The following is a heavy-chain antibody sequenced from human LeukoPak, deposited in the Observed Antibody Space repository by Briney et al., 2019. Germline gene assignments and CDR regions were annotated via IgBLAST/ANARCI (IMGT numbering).Heavy chain of an antibody. CDR1: GGSICTYY. V-gene: IGHV4-59*01. Sequence: SETLSLTCSVSGGSICTYYWGWLRHPPGKGLVYFGYMYHSGIANYNPSLKSRVTISVDTSKNQFSLKLSCVTAADTAIYYCARGDGAYNSGYYFDYWGQGTLVTVSS. D-gene: IGHD5-18*01. CDR3: ARGDGAYNSGYYFDY. J-gene: IGHJ4*02. CDR2: MYHSGIA.